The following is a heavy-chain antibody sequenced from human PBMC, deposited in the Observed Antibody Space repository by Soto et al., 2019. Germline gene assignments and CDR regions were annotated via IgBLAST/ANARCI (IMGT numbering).Heavy chain of an antibody. J-gene: IGHJ4*02. CDR3: AKDGSYTAMVMFGPPGPGYYFDY. V-gene: IGHV3-30*18. D-gene: IGHD5-18*01. CDR2: ISYDGSNK. CDR1: GFTFSSYG. Sequence: GGSLRLSCAASGFTFSSYGMHWVRQAPGKGLEWEAVISYDGSNKYYADSVKGRFTISRDNSKNTLYLQMNSLRAEDTAVYYCAKDGSYTAMVMFGPPGPGYYFDYWGQGTLVTVSS.